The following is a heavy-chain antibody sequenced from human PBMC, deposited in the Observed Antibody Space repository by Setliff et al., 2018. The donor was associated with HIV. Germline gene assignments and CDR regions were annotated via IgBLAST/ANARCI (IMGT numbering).Heavy chain of an antibody. CDR3: ARKLRPGHGVDV. CDR1: RFDFNNYW. CDR2: IGQDGSEK. D-gene: IGHD3-10*01. J-gene: IGHJ6*02. Sequence: WGSLRLSCAASRFDFNNYWMCWVRQAPGKGLEWVANIGQDGSEKNYVDSVKGRFTISRDNAKNSMDLQMNSLRAEDTAIYYCARKLRPGHGVDVWGQGTTVTVSS. V-gene: IGHV3-7*01.